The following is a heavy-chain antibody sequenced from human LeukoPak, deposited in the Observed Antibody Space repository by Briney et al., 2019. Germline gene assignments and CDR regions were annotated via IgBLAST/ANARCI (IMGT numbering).Heavy chain of an antibody. CDR2: INPSGGST. Sequence: ASVKVSCKASGYTFTSYYMHWVRQAPGQGLEWMGIINPSGGSTSYAQKFQGRVTMTRDTSTSTVYMELSSLRSEDTAVYYCAREASSSSSVRVGYFDYWGQGTLVTVSS. V-gene: IGHV1-46*03. CDR1: GYTFTSYY. D-gene: IGHD6-6*01. CDR3: AREASSSSSVRVGYFDY. J-gene: IGHJ4*02.